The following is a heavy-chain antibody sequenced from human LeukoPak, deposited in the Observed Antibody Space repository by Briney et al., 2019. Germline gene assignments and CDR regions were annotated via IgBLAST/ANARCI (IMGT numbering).Heavy chain of an antibody. CDR2: VEHNGSRT. D-gene: IGHD4-17*01. Sequence: GGSLRLSCAASGFTFTSYWMHWVRQPPGKGLVWVSRVEHNGSRTAYADSVTGRFTISRDNARNMVYLQMNSLRAEDTAVYYCATDLGWGQGTLVTVSS. CDR3: ATDLG. V-gene: IGHV3-74*01. J-gene: IGHJ4*02. CDR1: GFTFTSYW.